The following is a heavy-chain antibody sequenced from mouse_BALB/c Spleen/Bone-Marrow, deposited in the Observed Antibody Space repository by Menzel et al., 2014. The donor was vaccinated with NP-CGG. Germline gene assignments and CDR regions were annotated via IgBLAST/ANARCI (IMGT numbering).Heavy chain of an antibody. V-gene: IGHV1-69*02. Sequence: VQLQQSGAEFVKPGASVKLSCKASGYTFTTYWMHWVKQRPGQGLEWIGQIDPSDSYTNYSRKFKGKATLTVDKSSSTAYMQLSNLSSEDSAVYYCARGGDNYAWFPYWGQGTLVTVSA. CDR2: IDPSDSYT. J-gene: IGHJ3*01. CDR1: GYTFTTYW. CDR3: ARGGDNYAWFPY. D-gene: IGHD1-3*01.